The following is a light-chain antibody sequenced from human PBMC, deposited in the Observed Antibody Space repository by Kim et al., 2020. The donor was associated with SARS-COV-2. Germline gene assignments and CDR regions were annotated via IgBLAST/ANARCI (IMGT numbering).Light chain of an antibody. CDR2: DVS. CDR3: SSYTSSSTRV. J-gene: IGLJ3*02. V-gene: IGLV2-14*03. CDR1: SSDVGGYNY. Sequence: GQSITYSCNGTSSDVGGYNYVSWYQQHPGKAPKLMIYDVSNRPSGVSNRFSGSKSGNTASLTISGLQAEDEADYYCSSYTSSSTRVFGGGTQLTVL.